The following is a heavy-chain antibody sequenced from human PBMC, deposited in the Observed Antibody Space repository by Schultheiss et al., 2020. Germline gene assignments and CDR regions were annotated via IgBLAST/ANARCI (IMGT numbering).Heavy chain of an antibody. Sequence: GGSLRLSCAASGFTFSSYGMHWVRQAPGKGLEWVAVIWYDGSNKNYGDSVKGRFTISRDNSKNTLYLQMNSLRADDTAVYYCARDHREGGQGTTVTVSS. J-gene: IGHJ6*02. D-gene: IGHD3-10*01. CDR1: GFTFSSYG. CDR2: IWYDGSNK. CDR3: ARDHRE. V-gene: IGHV3-33*01.